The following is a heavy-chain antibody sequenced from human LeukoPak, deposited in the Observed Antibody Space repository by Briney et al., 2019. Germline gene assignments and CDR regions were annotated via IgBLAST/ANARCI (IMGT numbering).Heavy chain of an antibody. D-gene: IGHD5-12*01. Sequence: SQTLSLTCTVSGGSISSGGYYWSWIRQHPGKGLEWIGYIYYSGSTYYNPSLKSRVTISVDTSKNQFSLRLSSVTAADTAVYYCARVIVATIDYYYYMDVWGKGTTVTVSS. J-gene: IGHJ6*03. V-gene: IGHV4-31*03. CDR2: IYYSGST. CDR3: ARVIVATIDYYYYMDV. CDR1: GGSISSGGYY.